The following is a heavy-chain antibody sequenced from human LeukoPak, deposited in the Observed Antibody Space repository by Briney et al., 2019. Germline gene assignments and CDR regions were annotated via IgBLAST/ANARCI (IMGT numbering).Heavy chain of an antibody. D-gene: IGHD2-15*01. Sequence: GGSLRLSCAASGFTVSSNYMSWVRQAPGKGLEWVSAMSGSGGRTYYADSVKGRFTISRDNPKNTLYLQMNSLRAEDTAVYYCAKWGCSGGSCYPFDYWGQGTLVTVSS. CDR3: AKWGCSGGSCYPFDY. CDR1: GFTVSSNY. V-gene: IGHV3-23*01. CDR2: MSGSGGRT. J-gene: IGHJ4*02.